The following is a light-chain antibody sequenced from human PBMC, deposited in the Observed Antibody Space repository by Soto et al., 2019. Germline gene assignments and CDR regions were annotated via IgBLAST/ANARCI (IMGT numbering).Light chain of an antibody. CDR1: QTVRNN. V-gene: IGKV3-15*01. J-gene: IGKJ1*01. CDR3: QLYNNWPRR. Sequence: EFVLTQSPGTLSLSPGERATLSSRASQTVRNNYLAWYQQKPGQAPRLLMYDAILRAAGIPARLSGSWSGTEFTLTFCSLQSEDFAVYYCQLYNNWPRRFGQGTKVDI. CDR2: DAI.